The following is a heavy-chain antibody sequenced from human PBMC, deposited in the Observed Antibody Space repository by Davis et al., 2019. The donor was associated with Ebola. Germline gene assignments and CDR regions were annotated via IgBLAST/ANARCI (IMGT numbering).Heavy chain of an antibody. Sequence: GESLKISCAASGFTFSNYWMSWVRQAPGKGLEWVANIKPDGSEIRYVDSVKGRFTVSRDNAENSLSLQMNSLRADDTAVYYCLAATTTSAYWGQGTLVTVSS. CDR3: LAATTTSAY. V-gene: IGHV3-7*03. CDR1: GFTFSNYW. D-gene: IGHD5-24*01. CDR2: IKPDGSEI. J-gene: IGHJ4*02.